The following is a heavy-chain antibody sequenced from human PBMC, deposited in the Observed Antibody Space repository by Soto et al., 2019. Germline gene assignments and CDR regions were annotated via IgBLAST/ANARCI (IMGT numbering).Heavy chain of an antibody. V-gene: IGHV4-30-4*01. J-gene: IGHJ4*02. CDR2: IYYSGST. CDR1: CGSISRGDFY. Sequence: PSGTLSLTCPFSCGSISRGDFYWGWVRQPPGKGLEWIGYIYYSGSTYYNPSLKSRVTISVDTSKNQFSLKLSSVTAADTAVYYCASFPHSYGLDFLDYWGQGTLVTVSS. CDR3: ASFPHSYGLDFLDY. D-gene: IGHD5-18*01.